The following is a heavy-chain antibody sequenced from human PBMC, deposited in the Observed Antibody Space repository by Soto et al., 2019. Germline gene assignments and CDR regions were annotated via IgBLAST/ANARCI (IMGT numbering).Heavy chain of an antibody. CDR2: MNPNSGNT. Sequence: ASVKVSCKASGYTFTSYDINWVRQATGQGLEWMGWMNPNSGNTGYAQKFQGRVTMTRNTSISTAYMELSSLRSEDTAVYYCATTRQLLYAGVYYYYGMDVWGQGTTVTVSS. D-gene: IGHD2-2*02. CDR1: GYTFTSYD. CDR3: ATTRQLLYAGVYYYYGMDV. V-gene: IGHV1-8*01. J-gene: IGHJ6*02.